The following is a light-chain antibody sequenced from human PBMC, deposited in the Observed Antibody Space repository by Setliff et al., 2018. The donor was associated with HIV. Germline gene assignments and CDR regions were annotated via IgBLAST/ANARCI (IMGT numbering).Light chain of an antibody. CDR1: SSDVGSYNR. CDR3: SSYTSISTYV. CDR2: EVN. Sequence: SVLTQPASVSGSPGQSITISCTGISSDVGSYNRVSWYQQPPGTAPKLMIYEVNNRPSGVPDRFSGSKSGNTASLTISGLQAEDEADYYCSSYTSISTYVFGTGTKVTVL. J-gene: IGLJ1*01. V-gene: IGLV2-18*02.